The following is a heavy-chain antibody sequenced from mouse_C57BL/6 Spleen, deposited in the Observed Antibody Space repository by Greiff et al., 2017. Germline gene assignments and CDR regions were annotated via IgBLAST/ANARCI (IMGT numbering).Heavy chain of an antibody. J-gene: IGHJ2*01. CDR3: ARVSRYFDY. CDR1: GYSITSGYY. V-gene: IGHV3-6*01. Sequence: EVKLQQSGPGLVKPSQSLSLTCSVTGYSITSGYYWNWIRQFPGNKLEWMGYISYDGSNNYNPSLKNRISITRDTSKNQFFLKLNSVTTEDTATYYCARVSRYFDYWGQGTTLTVSS. CDR2: ISYDGSN.